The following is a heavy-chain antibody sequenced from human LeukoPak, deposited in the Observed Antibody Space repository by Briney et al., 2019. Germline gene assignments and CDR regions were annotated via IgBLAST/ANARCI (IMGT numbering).Heavy chain of an antibody. CDR2: INHSGST. D-gene: IGHD3-10*01. Sequence: SETLSLTCAVYGGSFSGYYWSWIRQPPGKGLEWIGEINHSGSTNYNPSLKSRVTISVDTSKNQFSLKLSSVTAADTAVYYCAREGPGSYPFDYWGQGTLVTVSS. V-gene: IGHV4-34*01. J-gene: IGHJ4*02. CDR1: GGSFSGYY. CDR3: AREGPGSYPFDY.